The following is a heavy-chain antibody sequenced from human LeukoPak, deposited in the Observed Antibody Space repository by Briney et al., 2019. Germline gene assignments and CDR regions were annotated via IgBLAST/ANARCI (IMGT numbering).Heavy chain of an antibody. J-gene: IGHJ4*02. Sequence: SETLSLTCTVSGGSISSYYWTWIRRPPGKGLEWIGYISYTGTTNYNPSLKSRVTMSVDASKNQFSLDLSSVTAADTAVYYCARHYRGYGSFDYWGQGTLVTVSS. D-gene: IGHD5-12*01. CDR1: GGSISSYY. CDR3: ARHYRGYGSFDY. CDR2: ISYTGTT. V-gene: IGHV4-59*08.